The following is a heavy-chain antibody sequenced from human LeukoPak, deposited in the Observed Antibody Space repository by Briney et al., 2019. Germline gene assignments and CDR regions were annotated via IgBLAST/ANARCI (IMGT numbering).Heavy chain of an antibody. V-gene: IGHV3-53*01. CDR3: ARASRYCSTTSCYYYYYGMDV. CDR1: GLTVNTNY. Sequence: PGGSLRLSCAASGLTVNTNYMSWVRQAPGKGLEWVPVIYSGGSTYYSDSVKGRFTISRDNSKNTLSLQMNSLRAEDTAVYYCARASRYCSTTSCYYYYYGMDVWGQGTTVTVSS. J-gene: IGHJ6*02. CDR2: IYSGGST. D-gene: IGHD2-2*01.